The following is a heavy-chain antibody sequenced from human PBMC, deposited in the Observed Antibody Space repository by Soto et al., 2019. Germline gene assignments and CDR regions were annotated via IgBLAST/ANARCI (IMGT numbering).Heavy chain of an antibody. CDR3: AKPGEPGRYFDY. CDR1: GFTFSSYA. Sequence: GGSLRLSCAASGFTFSSYAMSWVRQAPGKGLEWVSAISGSGGSTYYADSVKGRFTISRDNSKNTLYLQMNSLRAEDKAVSYGAKPGEPGRYFDYWGQGTLVTVSS. D-gene: IGHD3-10*01. V-gene: IGHV3-23*01. CDR2: ISGSGGST. J-gene: IGHJ4*02.